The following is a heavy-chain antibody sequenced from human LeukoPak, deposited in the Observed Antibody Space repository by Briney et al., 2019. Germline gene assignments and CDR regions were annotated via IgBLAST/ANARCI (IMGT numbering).Heavy chain of an antibody. Sequence: GGSLRLSCEVSGFTYNIYAMNWVRQAPGKGLEWVSAISHSGDRTYFANSVKGRFTISRDNSKNTLSLQMNSLRAEDTAVYYCAKVFYYDSSGYFDCWGQGTLVTVSS. CDR1: GFTYNIYA. D-gene: IGHD3-22*01. V-gene: IGHV3-23*01. J-gene: IGHJ4*02. CDR3: AKVFYYDSSGYFDC. CDR2: ISHSGDRT.